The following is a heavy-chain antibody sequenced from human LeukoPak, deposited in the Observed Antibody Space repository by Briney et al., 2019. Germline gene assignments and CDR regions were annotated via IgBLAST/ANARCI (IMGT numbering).Heavy chain of an antibody. J-gene: IGHJ5*02. Sequence: GGSLRLSCAASGFTFSSYSMNWVRQAPGKGLEWVSSITSSSTYIYYGDSVKGRFTISRDNAKNSLYLQMNSLRAEDTAVYYCARELPIGYCSSINCYPNWFDPWGQGTLVTVSS. CDR2: ITSSSTYI. CDR1: GFTFSSYS. V-gene: IGHV3-21*01. CDR3: ARELPIGYCSSINCYPNWFDP. D-gene: IGHD2-2*01.